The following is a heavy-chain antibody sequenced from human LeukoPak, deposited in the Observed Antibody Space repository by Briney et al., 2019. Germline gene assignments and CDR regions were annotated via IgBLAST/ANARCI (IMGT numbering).Heavy chain of an antibody. CDR1: GFTVSSNY. J-gene: IGHJ5*02. Sequence: GGSLRLSCAASGFTVSSNYMSWVRQAPGEGLEWDSAISDSGGSTYYTDSVKGRFTISRDNSKNTLYLQMNSLRAEDTAVYYCAREGIAAHGRPGNWFDPWGQGTLVTVSS. CDR3: AREGIAAHGRPGNWFDP. CDR2: ISDSGGST. D-gene: IGHD6-13*01. V-gene: IGHV3-53*05.